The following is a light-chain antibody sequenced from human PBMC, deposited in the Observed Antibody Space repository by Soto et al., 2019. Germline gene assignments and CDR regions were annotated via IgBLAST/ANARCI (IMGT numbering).Light chain of an antibody. CDR2: SNN. CDR1: SSNIGSNS. V-gene: IGLV1-44*01. J-gene: IGLJ1*01. CDR3: AAWDDSLNGPV. Sequence: QSVLTQPPSASGTPGQRVYISCSGSSSNIGSNSVNWYQQLPGTAPKLLIYSNNQRPSGVPDRISGSKSGTSASLAISGLQSEDEADYYCAAWDDSLNGPVFGTGTKVTVL.